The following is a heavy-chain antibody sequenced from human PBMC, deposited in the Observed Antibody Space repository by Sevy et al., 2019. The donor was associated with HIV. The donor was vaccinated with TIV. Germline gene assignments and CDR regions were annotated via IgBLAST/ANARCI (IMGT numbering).Heavy chain of an antibody. V-gene: IGHV1-69*13. J-gene: IGHJ6*02. CDR3: AFGGGYQLLANYYFAMDV. CDR1: GGTFSSYS. D-gene: IGHD2-2*01. CDR2: ITRIFGTS. Sequence: ASVKVSCKASGGTFSSYSISWVRQAPGQGLEWMGGITRIFGTSNYAQKFQGRVTITAAESTRTAYMELSSLRSEDTAVYYCAFGGGYQLLANYYFAMDVWGQGTTVTVSS.